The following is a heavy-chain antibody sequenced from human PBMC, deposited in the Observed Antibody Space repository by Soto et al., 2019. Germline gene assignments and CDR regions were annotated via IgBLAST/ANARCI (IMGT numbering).Heavy chain of an antibody. CDR3: DGCSCIGGSCALSP. Sequence: QVQLQESGPGLVKPSQTLSLTCTVSGGSISSGDYYWSWIRQPPGKCREWIGYIYYSGSTYYNPSLKCRVTISVDTSKNHVSLKLSSVTAAAKAVYDCDGCSCIGGSCALSPWGQGTLVTVSS. CDR1: GGSISSGDYY. J-gene: IGHJ5*02. V-gene: IGHV4-30-4*01. CDR2: IYYSGST. D-gene: IGHD2-15*01.